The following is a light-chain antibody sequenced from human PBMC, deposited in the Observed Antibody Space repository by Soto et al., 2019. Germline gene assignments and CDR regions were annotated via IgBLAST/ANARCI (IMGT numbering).Light chain of an antibody. Sequence: DTVMTQTPLSLPVTPGEPASISCRSSQSLLDSDDGNTYLDWYLQKPGQSPQLLIYTVSYRASGVPDRFSGSGSGTDFTLKISRVEAEDVGVYYCMQRIEFPLTFGGGTKVDIK. V-gene: IGKV2-40*01. CDR2: TVS. CDR1: QSLLDSDDGNTY. CDR3: MQRIEFPLT. J-gene: IGKJ4*01.